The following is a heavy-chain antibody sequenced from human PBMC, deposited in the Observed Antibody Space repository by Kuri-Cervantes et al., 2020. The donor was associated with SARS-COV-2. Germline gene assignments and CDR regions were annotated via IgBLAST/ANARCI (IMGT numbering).Heavy chain of an antibody. CDR3: ASPHDAFDI. CDR1: GFIFSDYY. Sequence: GVSLKISCTASGFIFSDYYMTWIRQAPGKGLEWVSYISSSSSTIYYADSVKGRFTISRDNAKNSLYLQMNSLRAEDTAVYYCASPHDAFDIWGQGTMVTVSS. V-gene: IGHV3-11*04. J-gene: IGHJ3*02. CDR2: ISSSSSTI.